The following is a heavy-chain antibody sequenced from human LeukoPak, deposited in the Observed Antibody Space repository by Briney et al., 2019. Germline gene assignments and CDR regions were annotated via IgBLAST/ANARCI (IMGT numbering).Heavy chain of an antibody. CDR2: IKEDGSIQ. D-gene: IGHD6-19*01. J-gene: IGHJ4*02. CDR3: ARDVWTGVAVSDY. V-gene: IGHV3-7*01. Sequence: GGSLRLSCIASGFTFSSYWMTWVRQAPGKGLEWLANIKEDGSIQYYLDSVRGRFTISRDNAKTSVYLQLNSLRADDTAVYYCARDVWTGVAVSDYWGQGTLVTVSS. CDR1: GFTFSSYW.